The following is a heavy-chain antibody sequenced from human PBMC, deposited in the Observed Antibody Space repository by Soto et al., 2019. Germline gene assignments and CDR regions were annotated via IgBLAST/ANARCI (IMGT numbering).Heavy chain of an antibody. CDR2: VSGNNGDT. V-gene: IGHV1-18*01. D-gene: IGHD3-22*01. J-gene: IGHJ4*02. CDR1: GYTFNGYG. CDR3: ARDISYYHDDSGYCHFEY. Sequence: QVQLVQSGAEVKRPGASVKVSCRVAGYTFNGYGISWMRQSPGQVLEWMGWVSGNNGDTKYVEKDQGRVTMTIDTSTSTAYMELRSLRSDDTAVYYCARDISYYHDDSGYCHFEYWGQGTQVTVSP.